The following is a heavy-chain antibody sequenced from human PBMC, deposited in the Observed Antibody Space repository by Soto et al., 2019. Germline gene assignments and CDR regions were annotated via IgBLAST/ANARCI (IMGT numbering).Heavy chain of an antibody. Sequence: SETLSLTCTVSGGSISSSSYYWGWIRQPSGKGLEWIGYIYNSGSTYYNPSLKSRVSISVDTSKNQFSMKLSSVTAADTAVYYCSPDLVYLRSHDAFDFWGQGTMVTVSS. CDR3: SPDLVYLRSHDAFDF. D-gene: IGHD1-20*01. CDR2: IYNSGST. J-gene: IGHJ3*01. CDR1: GGSISSSSYY. V-gene: IGHV4-30-4*08.